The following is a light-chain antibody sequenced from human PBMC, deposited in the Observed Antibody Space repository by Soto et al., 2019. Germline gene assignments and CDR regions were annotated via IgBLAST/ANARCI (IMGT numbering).Light chain of an antibody. CDR1: QSVSSNY. V-gene: IGKV3-20*01. CDR2: GAS. Sequence: EIVLTQSPGTLSLSPGERATLSCRAGQSVSSNYLAWYQQKPGQAPRLLIYGASNRATGIPDRFSGSGSGTDFTLIISRLEPEDFAVYYCRQYGNSRWTFGQGTKVEIK. CDR3: RQYGNSRWT. J-gene: IGKJ1*01.